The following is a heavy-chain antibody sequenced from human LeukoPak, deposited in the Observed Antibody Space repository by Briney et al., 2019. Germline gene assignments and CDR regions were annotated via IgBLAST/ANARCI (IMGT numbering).Heavy chain of an antibody. CDR1: GFTFTTYG. CDR2: IRYDGTNK. V-gene: IGHV3-30*02. J-gene: IGHJ5*02. D-gene: IGHD6-6*01. CDR3: AKGEYSSSPFDP. Sequence: GGSLRLSCAASGFTFTTYGMHWVRQAPGKGLEWVTFIRYDGTNKYYTDSVKGRFTISRDNSKNTLYLQMNSLRAEDTAVYYCAKGEYSSSPFDPWGQGTLVTVSS.